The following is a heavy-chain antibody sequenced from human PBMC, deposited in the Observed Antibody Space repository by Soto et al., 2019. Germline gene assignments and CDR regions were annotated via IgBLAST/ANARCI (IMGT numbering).Heavy chain of an antibody. V-gene: IGHV4-61*01. CDR1: GDSISRDNW. J-gene: IGHJ4*02. D-gene: IGHD1-26*01. CDR2: IYNSGST. CDR3: ARTDSGSYGDHFDY. Sequence: XXTLSLAFAVSGDSISRDNWWSWTRQPPGKGLEWIGYIYNSGSTNYNPSLKSRVTISVDTSKNQFSLKLSSVTPADTAVYYCARTDSGSYGDHFDYWGQGALVTVSS.